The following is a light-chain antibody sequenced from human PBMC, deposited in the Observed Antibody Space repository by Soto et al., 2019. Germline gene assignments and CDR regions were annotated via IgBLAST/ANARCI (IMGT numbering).Light chain of an antibody. CDR2: VGTGGIVG. CDR3: GADHGSGSNFVSP. CDR1: SGYRNYK. J-gene: IGLJ2*01. V-gene: IGLV9-49*01. Sequence: QSVLTQPPSASASLGASVTLTCTLSSGYRNYKVDWHQQRKGPRFVMRVGTGGIVGSKGDGIPDRFSVWGSGLNRYLTIKNIQEEDESDYHCGADHGSGSNFVSPFDGGTKLTVL.